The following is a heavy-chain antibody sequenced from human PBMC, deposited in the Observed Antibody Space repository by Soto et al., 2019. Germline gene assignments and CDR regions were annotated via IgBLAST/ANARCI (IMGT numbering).Heavy chain of an antibody. CDR1: GDSLSRNSAG. J-gene: IGHJ5*02. D-gene: IGHD1-26*01. CDR2: TYYRSNWHY. Sequence: PSQTLSLTCAMSGDSLSRNSAGWNWIRQSPARGLEWLGRTYYRSNWHYDYAPSVKSRITITPDTSKNQISLQLNSVTPEDTAVYYCARTYSGSYLEWLDPCGQGALVTVSS. V-gene: IGHV6-1*01. CDR3: ARTYSGSYLEWLDP.